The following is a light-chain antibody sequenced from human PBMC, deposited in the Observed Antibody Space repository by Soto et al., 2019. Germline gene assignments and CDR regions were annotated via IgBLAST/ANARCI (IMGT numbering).Light chain of an antibody. J-gene: IGKJ1*01. CDR2: KAS. V-gene: IGKV1-5*03. CDR1: QTISSW. Sequence: DIQITQSPATLSSSLLDIVTITCRASQTISSWLAWYQQKPGKAPKLLIYKASSLESGVPSRFSGSASGTEFTLTISSLQTDDFATYYCQQYKSYWTFGQGTKVDIK. CDR3: QQYKSYWT.